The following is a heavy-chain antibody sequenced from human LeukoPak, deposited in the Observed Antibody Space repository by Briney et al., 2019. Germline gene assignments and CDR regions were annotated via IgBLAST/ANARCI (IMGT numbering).Heavy chain of an antibody. D-gene: IGHD3-10*01. CDR2: INHSGST. CDR1: GGSFSGYY. Sequence: SETLSLTCAVYGGSFSGYYWSWIRQPPGKGLEWIGEINHSGSTNYNPSLKSRVTMSIDTSKKHFSLKLSSVTAADTAVYYCAREGGGYYYFDYWGQGTLVTVSS. J-gene: IGHJ4*02. V-gene: IGHV4-34*01. CDR3: AREGGGYYYFDY.